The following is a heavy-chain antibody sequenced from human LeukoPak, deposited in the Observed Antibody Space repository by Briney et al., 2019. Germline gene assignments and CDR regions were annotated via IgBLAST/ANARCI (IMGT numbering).Heavy chain of an antibody. CDR3: AADGEYAFLG. D-gene: IGHD2/OR15-2a*01. CDR2: IINDAIAT. Sequence: PGGSLRLSCAASGLTFQNTWMHWIRQAPGEGLVWVSRIINDAIATTYADSVKGRFTISRDNAKKTLYLQMNRLRADDTTVYYYAADGEYAFLGWGQGTMVTVSS. CDR1: GLTFQNTW. V-gene: IGHV3-74*01. J-gene: IGHJ3*01.